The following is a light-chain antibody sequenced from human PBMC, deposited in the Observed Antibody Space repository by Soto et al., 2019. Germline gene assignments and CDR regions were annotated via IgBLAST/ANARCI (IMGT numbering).Light chain of an antibody. V-gene: IGKV1-9*01. CDR1: QGISSY. CDR2: GAS. CDR3: QQLNSYSYT. Sequence: DIQLTQSPSFLSASIGDRVTITCRASQGISSYLAWYQQKPGKAPKLLICGASTLQSGVPSRFSGSGSGTDFTLTISSLQPEDFATYYCQQLNSYSYTFGQGTKLEIK. J-gene: IGKJ2*01.